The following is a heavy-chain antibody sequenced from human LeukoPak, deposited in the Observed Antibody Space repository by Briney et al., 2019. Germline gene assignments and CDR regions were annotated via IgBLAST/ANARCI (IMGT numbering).Heavy chain of an antibody. CDR2: IYHSGST. J-gene: IGHJ2*01. V-gene: IGHV4-38-2*02. D-gene: IGHD4/OR15-4a*01. CDR3: ARDGTLTTNWYFDL. CDR1: GYSISSGYY. Sequence: SETLSLTCTVSGYSISSGYYWGWIRQPPGKGLEWIGSIYHSGSTYYNPSLKSRVTISVDTSKNQFSLKLSSVTAADTAVYYCARDGTLTTNWYFDLWGRGTLVTVSS.